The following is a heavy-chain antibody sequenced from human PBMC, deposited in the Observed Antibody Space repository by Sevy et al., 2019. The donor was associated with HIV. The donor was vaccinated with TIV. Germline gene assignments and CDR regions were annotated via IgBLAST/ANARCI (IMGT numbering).Heavy chain of an antibody. D-gene: IGHD1-26*01. CDR2: IIHSGNT. CDR3: ARGQWDHLY. V-gene: IGHV4-34*01. Sequence: SETLSLTCAVYGGSFSGYYWSWIRQPPGKRLEWIGAIIHSGNTNYNPSPKSRVAISVDTSKNQFSLKLSAVTAADTAVYYCARGQWDHLYWGQGTLVTVSS. CDR1: GGSFSGYY. J-gene: IGHJ4*02.